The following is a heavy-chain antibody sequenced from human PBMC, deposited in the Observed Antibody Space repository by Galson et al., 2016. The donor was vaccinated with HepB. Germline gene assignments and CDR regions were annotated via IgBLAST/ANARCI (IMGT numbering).Heavy chain of an antibody. CDR3: ARGGNWNDLLDPFDY. J-gene: IGHJ4*02. Sequence: SLRLSCAAAGFTFSSYAMHWVRQAPGKGLEWVGVISFDGSNEFYADSVKGRFTISRDNSKNTLYLQMNSLRPEDTALYYCARGGNWNDLLDPFDYWGQGTLVTVSS. V-gene: IGHV3-30-3*01. CDR2: ISFDGSNE. D-gene: IGHD1-1*01. CDR1: GFTFSSYA.